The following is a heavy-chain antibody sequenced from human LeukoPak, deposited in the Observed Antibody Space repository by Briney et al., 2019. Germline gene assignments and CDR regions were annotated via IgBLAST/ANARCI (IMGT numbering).Heavy chain of an antibody. CDR2: LSFGGGTI. V-gene: IGHV3-23*01. J-gene: IGHJ4*02. CDR3: AKEVVPGTSRSFDY. D-gene: IGHD2-2*01. CDR1: GFTFSSYT. Sequence: GGSLRLSCAASGFTFSSYTMAWVRQAPGKGLECVSSLSFGGGTIYYADSVKGRFTISRDTSKNTLYLQMNSLRAEDTAIYYCAKEVVPGTSRSFDYWGQGTLVTVSS.